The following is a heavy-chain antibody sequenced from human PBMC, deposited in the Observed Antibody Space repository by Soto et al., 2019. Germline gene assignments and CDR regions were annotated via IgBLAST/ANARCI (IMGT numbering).Heavy chain of an antibody. J-gene: IGHJ4*02. Sequence: GASVKVSCKSSGGTFSSYTISWVRQAPGQGLEWMGRIIPILGIANYAQKFQGRVTITADKSTSTAYMELSSLRSEDAAVYYCARDFSMVVVAPGYWGQGTLVTVSS. CDR3: ARDFSMVVVAPGY. CDR1: GGTFSSYT. V-gene: IGHV1-69*04. D-gene: IGHD3-22*01. CDR2: IIPILGIA.